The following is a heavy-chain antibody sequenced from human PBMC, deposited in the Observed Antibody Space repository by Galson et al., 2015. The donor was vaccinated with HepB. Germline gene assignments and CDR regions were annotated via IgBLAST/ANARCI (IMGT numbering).Heavy chain of an antibody. CDR2: ISAYNGNT. J-gene: IGHJ6*03. V-gene: IGHV1-18*04. Sequence: SVKVSCKASGYTFTSYGISWVRQAPGQGLEWMGWISAYNGNTNYAQKLQGRVTMTTDTSTSTAYMELRSLRSEDTAVYYCASGGYYDFWSGYLQYYYYYYMDVWGKGTTVTVSS. D-gene: IGHD3-3*01. CDR3: ASGGYYDFWSGYLQYYYYYYMDV. CDR1: GYTFTSYG.